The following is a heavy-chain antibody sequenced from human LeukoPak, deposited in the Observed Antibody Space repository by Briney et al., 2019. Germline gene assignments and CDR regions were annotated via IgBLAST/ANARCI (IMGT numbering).Heavy chain of an antibody. Sequence: SVKVSCKASGGTFSSYAISWVRQAPGQGLEWMGRIIPILGIANDAQKFQGRVTITADKSTSTAYMELSSLRTEDTAVYYCARDQGYSYGSFDYWGQGTLVTVSS. CDR2: IIPILGIA. D-gene: IGHD5-18*01. V-gene: IGHV1-69*04. J-gene: IGHJ4*02. CDR1: GGTFSSYA. CDR3: ARDQGYSYGSFDY.